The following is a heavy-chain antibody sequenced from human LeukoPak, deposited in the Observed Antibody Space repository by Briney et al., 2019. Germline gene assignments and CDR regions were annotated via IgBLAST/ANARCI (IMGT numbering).Heavy chain of an antibody. Sequence: SQTLSLTCTGSGGSISSGGYYWSWIRQPPGKGLEWIGYIYHSGSTYYNPSLKSRVTISVDRSKNQFSLKLSSVTAADTAVYYCARGRRYACSWRSYSFDNWGQGILVAVSS. CDR2: IYHSGST. V-gene: IGHV4-30-2*01. D-gene: IGHD6-13*01. J-gene: IGHJ4*02. CDR3: ARGRRYACSWRSYSFDN. CDR1: GGSISSGGYY.